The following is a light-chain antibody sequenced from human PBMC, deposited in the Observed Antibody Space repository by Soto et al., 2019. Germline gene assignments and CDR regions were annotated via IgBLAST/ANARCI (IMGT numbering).Light chain of an antibody. CDR2: DVS. J-gene: IGLJ1*01. Sequence: QSVLTQPASVSGSPGQSITISCTGTSSDVGGYNYVSWYQQRPGKAPKLMIYDVSNRPSGVSNRLSGSKSGSTASLTITGLQSEDEADYYCSSYASSSTVYVFGTGTKVTVL. V-gene: IGLV2-14*01. CDR3: SSYASSSTVYV. CDR1: SSDVGGYNY.